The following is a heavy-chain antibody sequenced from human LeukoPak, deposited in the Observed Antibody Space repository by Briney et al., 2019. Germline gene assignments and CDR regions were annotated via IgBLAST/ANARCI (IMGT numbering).Heavy chain of an antibody. CDR3: ARDQDDFWSGYFYFDY. D-gene: IGHD3-3*01. CDR1: GFTFRSYW. CDR2: IKSDGSST. J-gene: IGHJ4*02. Sequence: GGSLRLSCAASGFTFRSYWMHWVRQVPGKGLLWVSRIKSDGSSTSYADSVKGRFTISRDNAKNTLYLQVNSLRAEDTAVYYCARDQDDFWSGYFYFDYWGQGTLVTVSS. V-gene: IGHV3-74*01.